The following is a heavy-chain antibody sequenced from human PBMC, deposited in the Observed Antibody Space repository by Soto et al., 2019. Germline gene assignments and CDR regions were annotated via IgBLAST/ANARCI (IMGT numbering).Heavy chain of an antibody. CDR2: SSAYNGNT. CDR1: GYTFTNYG. V-gene: IGHV1-18*01. D-gene: IGHD3-10*01. CDR3: ARGVGSGSYYNQYNWFDP. J-gene: IGHJ5*02. Sequence: QVQLVQSGAEVKKPGASVKVSCKASGYTFTNYGISWVRQAPGQGLEWMGWSSAYNGNTKYAQKLQGRVTMTTDTSTSTAYMELRSLRSDDTAVYYCARGVGSGSYYNQYNWFDPWGQGTLVTVSS.